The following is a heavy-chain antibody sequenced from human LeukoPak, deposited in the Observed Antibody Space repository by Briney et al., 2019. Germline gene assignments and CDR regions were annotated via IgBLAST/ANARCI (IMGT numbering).Heavy chain of an antibody. D-gene: IGHD6-19*01. CDR1: GYTFTSYG. CDR3: AREGLVKGINAFDI. Sequence: ASVKVSCKASGYTFTSYGISWVRQAPGQGLEWMGWISAYNGNTNYAQKLQGRVTMTTDTSTSTAHMELRSLRSDDTAVYYCAREGLVKGINAFDIWGQGTMVTVSS. V-gene: IGHV1-18*01. J-gene: IGHJ3*02. CDR2: ISAYNGNT.